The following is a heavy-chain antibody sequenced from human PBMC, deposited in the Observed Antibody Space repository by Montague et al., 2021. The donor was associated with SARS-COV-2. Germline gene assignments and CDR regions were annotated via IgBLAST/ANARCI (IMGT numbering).Heavy chain of an antibody. D-gene: IGHD6-19*01. CDR1: GYTFTSYG. V-gene: IGHV1-18*01. CDR3: ATDSSGWPLYYYYYGMDV. J-gene: IGHJ6*02. CDR2: ISAYNGNT. Sequence: SMKVSCKASGYTFTSYGISWVRQAPGQGLEWMGWISAYNGNTNYAQKLQGRVTMTTDTSTSTAYMELRSLRSDDTAVYYCATDSSGWPLYYYYYGMDVWGQGTTVTVSS.